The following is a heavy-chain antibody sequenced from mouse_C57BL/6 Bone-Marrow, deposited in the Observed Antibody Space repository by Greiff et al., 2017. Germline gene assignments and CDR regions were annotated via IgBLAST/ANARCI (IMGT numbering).Heavy chain of an antibody. CDR3: ARLCYYGRGWYFDV. CDR1: GYTFTSSG. CDR2: IYPRSGNT. D-gene: IGHD1-1*01. V-gene: IGHV1-81*01. J-gene: IGHJ1*03. Sequence: QVQLQQSGAELARPGASVKLSCKASGYTFTSSGISWVKQRTGQGLEWIGEIYPRSGNTYYNEKFKGKATLTADISSSTAYMELRSLTSEDSAVYFCARLCYYGRGWYFDVWGTGTTVTVSS.